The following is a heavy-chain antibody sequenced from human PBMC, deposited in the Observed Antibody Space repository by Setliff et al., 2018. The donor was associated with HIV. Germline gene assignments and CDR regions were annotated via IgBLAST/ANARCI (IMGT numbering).Heavy chain of an antibody. CDR3: ARVGYDDTSGFYHEGDWVDP. CDR1: GYTFTSYY. V-gene: IGHV1-46*01. Sequence: ASVKVSCKAAGYTFTSYYIHWVRRDPGQGPEWMGVMSPRGGRTTYAQKFQGRLTMTRDMFTSTVYMELNSLRSEDTAMYYCARVGYDDTSGFYHEGDWVDPWGQGTLVTVSS. CDR2: MSPRGGRT. D-gene: IGHD3-22*01. J-gene: IGHJ5*02.